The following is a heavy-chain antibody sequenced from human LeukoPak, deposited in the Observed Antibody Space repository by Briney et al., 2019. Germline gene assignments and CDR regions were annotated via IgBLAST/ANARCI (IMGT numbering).Heavy chain of an antibody. D-gene: IGHD3-22*01. CDR2: IRYDGSNK. CDR3: AKGDSSGYYYSSDFDY. Sequence: PGGSLRLSCAASGFTFSSYGMHWVRQAPGKGLEWVAFIRYDGSNKYYADSVKGRFTISRDNSKNTLYLQMNSLRAEDTAVYYCAKGDSSGYYYSSDFDYWGQGTLVTVSS. J-gene: IGHJ4*02. CDR1: GFTFSSYG. V-gene: IGHV3-30*02.